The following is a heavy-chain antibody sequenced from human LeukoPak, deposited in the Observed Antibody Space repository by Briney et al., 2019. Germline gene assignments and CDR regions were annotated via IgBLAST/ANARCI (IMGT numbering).Heavy chain of an antibody. D-gene: IGHD3-10*01. CDR1: GYTFTNYD. CDR2: MNPKSGNT. J-gene: IGHJ4*02. V-gene: IGHV1-8*01. CDR3: ARDLGDTYGSVGDFDY. Sequence: ASVSVSLKASGYTFTNYDIHWVRPATGQGLAWMGWMNPKSGNTGFAQNFQGRVTMTRDTSISTAYMELSSLRSDDTAVYYCARDLGDTYGSVGDFDYWGQGTLVTVSS.